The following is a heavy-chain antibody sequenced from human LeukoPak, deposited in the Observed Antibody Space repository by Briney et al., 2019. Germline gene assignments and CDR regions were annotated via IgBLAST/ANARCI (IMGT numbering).Heavy chain of an antibody. D-gene: IGHD5-12*01. CDR1: GYTFTSYG. CDR3: ASPNSGYEPGRFDY. CDR2: ISAYNGNT. J-gene: IGHJ4*02. V-gene: IGHV1-18*01. Sequence: WASVKVSCKASGYTFTSYGISWVRQAPGQGLEWMGWISAYNGNTNYAQKLQGRVTMTTDTSTSTAYMELRSLRSEDTAVYYCASPNSGYEPGRFDYWGQGTLVTVSS.